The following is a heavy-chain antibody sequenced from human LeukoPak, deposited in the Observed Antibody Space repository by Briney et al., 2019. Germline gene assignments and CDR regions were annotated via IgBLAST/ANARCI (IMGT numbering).Heavy chain of an antibody. D-gene: IGHD3-10*01. Sequence: PSETLSLTCAVYGAPLSGYYWSWVRQPPGKGLEWIGETKHIGSTNYNPSLKSRVTISADTSKYQFFLKLSSVTAADTAVYYCAHSMIRGVIAYWGQGTPVTVSS. V-gene: IGHV4-34*01. CDR1: GAPLSGYY. J-gene: IGHJ4*02. CDR2: TKHIGST. CDR3: AHSMIRGVIAY.